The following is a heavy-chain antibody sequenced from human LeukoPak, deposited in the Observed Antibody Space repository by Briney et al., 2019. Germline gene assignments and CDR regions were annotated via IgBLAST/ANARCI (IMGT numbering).Heavy chain of an antibody. CDR1: GFTFSDYA. V-gene: IGHV3-23*01. D-gene: IGHD6-13*01. CDR3: AKRRPAAGYYFDY. Sequence: GGSLRLSCAASGFTFSDYAMSWVRQAPGKGLEWVSAIIGGGGSTYYADSVRGRFTISRDNSKNTLYLQMNSLRAEDTAIYYCAKRRPAAGYYFDYWGQGTLVTVSS. CDR2: IIGGGGST. J-gene: IGHJ4*02.